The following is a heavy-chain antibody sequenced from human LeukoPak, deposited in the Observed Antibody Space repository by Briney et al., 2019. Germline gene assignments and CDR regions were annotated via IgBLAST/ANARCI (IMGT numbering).Heavy chain of an antibody. CDR2: IYTSGST. V-gene: IGHV4-4*07. CDR1: GGSISSYY. Sequence: SQTLSLTCTVSGGSISSYYWSWIRQPAGKGLEWIGRIYTSGSTNYNPSLKSRVTMSVDTSKNQFSLKLSSVTAADTAVYYCARGLSYDFWSGYSDWFDPWGQGTLVTVSS. D-gene: IGHD3-3*01. CDR3: ARGLSYDFWSGYSDWFDP. J-gene: IGHJ5*02.